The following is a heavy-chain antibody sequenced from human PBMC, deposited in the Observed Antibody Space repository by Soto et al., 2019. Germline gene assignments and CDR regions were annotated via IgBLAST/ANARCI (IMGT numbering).Heavy chain of an antibody. CDR1: DGSSISGGAC. J-gene: IGHJ4*02. CDR2: IYHSGST. Sequence: PSAPMRLTRTGADGSSISGGACGGWIKQPPGKGLEWIGYIYHSGSTYYNPSLTNRVTISLDRSKNQFSLELNSVTAADTAIYYCARAGLVATTRVLCDYWGQGTLVTVSS. CDR3: ARAGLVATTRVLCDY. V-gene: IGHV4-30-2*01. D-gene: IGHD1-26*01.